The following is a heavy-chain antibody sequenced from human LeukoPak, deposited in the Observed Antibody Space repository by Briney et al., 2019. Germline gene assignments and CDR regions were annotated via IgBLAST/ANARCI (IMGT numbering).Heavy chain of an antibody. CDR2: INPNSGGT. Sequence: ASVKVSCKASGYTFTGYYMHWVRQAPGQGLEWMGWINPNSGGTNYAQKFQGRVTMTRDTSISTAYMELSGLRSDDTAVYYCARFPFSTLGVDYWGQGTLVTVSS. CDR1: GYTFTGYY. CDR3: ARFPFSTLGVDY. J-gene: IGHJ4*02. D-gene: IGHD2-2*01. V-gene: IGHV1-2*02.